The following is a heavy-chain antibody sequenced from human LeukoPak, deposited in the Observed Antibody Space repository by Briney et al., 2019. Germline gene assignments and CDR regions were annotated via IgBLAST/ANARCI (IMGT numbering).Heavy chain of an antibody. CDR2: IYYSGST. D-gene: IGHD2-2*01. J-gene: IGHJ4*02. V-gene: IGHV4-31*03. CDR1: GGSISSGGYY. CDR3: ASGERYCSSTSCYALDY. Sequence: SETLPLTCTVSGGSISSGGYYWSWIRQHPGKGLEWIGYIYYSGSTYYNPSLKSRVTISVDTSKNQFSLKLSSVTAADTAVYYCASGERYCSSTSCYALDYWGQGTLVTVSS.